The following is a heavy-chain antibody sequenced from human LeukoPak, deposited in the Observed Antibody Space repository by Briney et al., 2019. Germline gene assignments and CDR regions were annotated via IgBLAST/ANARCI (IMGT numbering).Heavy chain of an antibody. Sequence: GGSLRLSCAASGFTFSSYSMNWVRQAPGKGLEWVSYISSSSSTIYYADSVKGRFTISRDNAKNSLYLQMNSLRAEDTAVYYCARDIAAALQDYWGQGTLVTVSS. CDR1: GFTFSSYS. V-gene: IGHV3-48*01. CDR2: ISSSSSTI. CDR3: ARDIAAALQDY. D-gene: IGHD6-13*01. J-gene: IGHJ4*02.